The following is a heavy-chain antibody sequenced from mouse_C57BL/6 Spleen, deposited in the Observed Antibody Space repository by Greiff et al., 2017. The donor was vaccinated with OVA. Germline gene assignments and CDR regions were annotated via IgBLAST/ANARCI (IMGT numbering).Heavy chain of an antibody. V-gene: IGHV1-52*01. CDR3: ARHDYDGPPWFAY. CDR2: IDPSDSET. CDR1: GYTFTSYW. Sequence: VQLQQPGAELVRPGSSVKLSCKASGYTFTSYWMHWVKQRPIQGLEWIGNIDPSDSETHYNQKFKDKATLTVDKSSSTAYMQLSSLTSEDSAVYYCARHDYDGPPWFAYWGQGTLVTVSA. J-gene: IGHJ3*01. D-gene: IGHD2-4*01.